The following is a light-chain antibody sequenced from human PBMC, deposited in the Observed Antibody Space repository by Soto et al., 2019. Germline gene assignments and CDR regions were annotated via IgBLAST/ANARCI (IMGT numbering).Light chain of an antibody. CDR1: SSNIGSNT. Sequence: QSVLTQPPSASGTPGQRVTISRSGSSSNIGSNTVNWYQQLPGTAPKLLIYNNNQRPSGVPDRFSGSKSGTSASLAISGLQSEDEADYYCAAWDDSLNGVVFGGGT. J-gene: IGLJ2*01. CDR2: NNN. CDR3: AAWDDSLNGVV. V-gene: IGLV1-44*01.